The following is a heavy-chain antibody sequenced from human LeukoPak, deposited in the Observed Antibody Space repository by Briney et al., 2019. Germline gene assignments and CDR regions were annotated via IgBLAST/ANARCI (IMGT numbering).Heavy chain of an antibody. J-gene: IGHJ4*02. CDR2: ISGSGGST. D-gene: IGHD1-26*01. Sequence: GGSLRLSCAASGFTFSSYAMSWVRQAPGKGLEWVSTISGSGGSTYYADSVKGRFTISRDNSKNTLYLQMSSLRAEDTAVYYCAKDGRSPSATPYPYWGQGTLVTVSS. CDR3: AKDGRSPSATPYPY. V-gene: IGHV3-23*01. CDR1: GFTFSSYA.